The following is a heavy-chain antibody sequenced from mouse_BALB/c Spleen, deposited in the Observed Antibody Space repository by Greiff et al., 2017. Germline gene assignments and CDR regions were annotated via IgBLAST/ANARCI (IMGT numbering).Heavy chain of an antibody. J-gene: IGHJ1*01. Sequence: QVQLQQSGPGLVQPSQSLSITCTVSGFSLTSYGVHWVRQSPGKGLEWLGVIWSGGSTDYNAAFISRLSISKDNSKSQVFFKMNSLQANDTAIYYCARNPSPYYYGSSYWYFDVWGAGTTVTVSS. CDR1: GFSLTSYG. V-gene: IGHV2-2*02. CDR2: IWSGGST. CDR3: ARNPSPYYYGSSYWYFDV. D-gene: IGHD1-1*01.